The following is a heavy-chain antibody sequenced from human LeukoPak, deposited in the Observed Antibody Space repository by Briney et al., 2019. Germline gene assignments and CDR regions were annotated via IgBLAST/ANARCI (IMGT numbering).Heavy chain of an antibody. J-gene: IGHJ5*02. D-gene: IGHD3-22*01. V-gene: IGHV1-3*01. CDR3: ARDLPPRHYYDSSDYFNWFDP. Sequence: ASVKVSCKASGYTFTSYAMHWVRQAPGQRLEWMGWINAGNGNTKYSQKFQGRVTITRDTSASTADMELSSLRSEDTAVYYCARDLPPRHYYDSSDYFNWFDPWGQGTLVTVSS. CDR1: GYTFTSYA. CDR2: INAGNGNT.